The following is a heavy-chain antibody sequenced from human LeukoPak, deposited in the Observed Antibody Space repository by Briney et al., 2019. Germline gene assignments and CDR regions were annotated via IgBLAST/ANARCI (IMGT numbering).Heavy chain of an antibody. J-gene: IGHJ5*01. D-gene: IGHD4-17*01. V-gene: IGHV3-23*01. CDR3: ATGDPNWFES. CDR1: GFTFVTYA. Sequence: GGSLRLSCAASGFTFVTYAMTWVRQPPGKGLEWVSAISSSAAGTFYAHSVKGRFTISRDNSRNTLYLQMNSLRDEDTAVYYCATGDPNWFESWGQGTLVIVSS. CDR2: ISSSAAGT.